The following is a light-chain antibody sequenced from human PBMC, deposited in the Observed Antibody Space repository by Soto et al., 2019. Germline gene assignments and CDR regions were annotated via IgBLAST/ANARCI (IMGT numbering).Light chain of an antibody. J-gene: IGKJ1*01. CDR3: LQDYNFPWT. CDR2: ATS. V-gene: IGKV1-6*01. Sequence: AIQMTQSPSSLSASVGDRVTITCRASQGIRNDLGWYQQKPGKAPKLLIYATSSLQSGVPSRFSGSGSGTDFTLNISGLQPEDFETYYCLQDYNFPWTFGQGTKVDIK. CDR1: QGIRND.